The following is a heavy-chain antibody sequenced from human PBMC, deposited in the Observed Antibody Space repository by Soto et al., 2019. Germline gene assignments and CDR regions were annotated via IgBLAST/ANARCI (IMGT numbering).Heavy chain of an antibody. V-gene: IGHV4-59*01. CDR2: IYYSGST. CDR3: ARVEVVAATRFWFDP. CDR1: GGSISSYY. D-gene: IGHD2-15*01. J-gene: IGHJ5*02. Sequence: PSETLSLTCTVSGGSISSYYWSWIRQPPGKGLEWIGYIYYSGSTNYNPSLKSRVTISVDTSKNQFSLKLSSVTAADTAVYYCARVEVVAATRFWFDPWGQGTLVTVSS.